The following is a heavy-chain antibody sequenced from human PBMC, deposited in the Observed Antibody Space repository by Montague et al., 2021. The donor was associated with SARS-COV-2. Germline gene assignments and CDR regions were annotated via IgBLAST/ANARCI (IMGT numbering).Heavy chain of an antibody. V-gene: IGHV6-1*01. J-gene: IGHJ6*02. Sequence: CAISGDSVSSNSAAWKWIRQSPSRGLEWLGRTYYRSKWHNDYAESVKSRITINPDTSKNQISRQLNSVTPEDTAVYYCARGSQVGSWPPTDSGMDVWGQGTKVTVSS. D-gene: IGHD6-13*01. CDR3: ARGSQVGSWPPTDSGMDV. CDR1: GDSVSSNSAA. CDR2: TYYRSKWHN.